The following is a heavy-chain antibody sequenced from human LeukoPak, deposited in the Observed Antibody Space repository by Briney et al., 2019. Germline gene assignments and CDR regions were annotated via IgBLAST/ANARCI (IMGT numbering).Heavy chain of an antibody. CDR3: TRGNDTTGYFTY. CDR2: INTNTGNP. Sequence: GASVKVSCKASGYTFTNYTVNWVRQVPGQGLEYMGWINTNTGNPTYAQDFAGRFVFSLDTSVTTTYLQINSLKAADSAVYYCTRGNDTTGYFTYWGQGTLVTVPS. CDR1: GYTFTNYT. V-gene: IGHV7-4-1*02. D-gene: IGHD3-9*01. J-gene: IGHJ4*02.